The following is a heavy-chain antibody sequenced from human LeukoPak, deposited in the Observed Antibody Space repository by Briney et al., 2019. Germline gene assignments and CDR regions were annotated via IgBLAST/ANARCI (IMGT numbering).Heavy chain of an antibody. D-gene: IGHD1-26*01. CDR2: INEDGGLT. CDR3: ASGGGIYSYYFDY. CDR1: RITFHTYR. Sequence: GGSLRLSCAACRITFHTYRISWVPQAPGKGLEWVANINEDGGLTYYVDSVKGRFTISRDNTKRSLYLQMNSLRAEDTAVYYCASGGGIYSYYFDYWGQGTLVTVSS. J-gene: IGHJ4*02. V-gene: IGHV3-7*02.